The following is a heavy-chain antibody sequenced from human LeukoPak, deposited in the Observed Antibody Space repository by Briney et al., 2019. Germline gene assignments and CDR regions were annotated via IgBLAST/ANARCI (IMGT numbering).Heavy chain of an antibody. D-gene: IGHD2-21*01. CDR1: GGTFSSYA. J-gene: IGHJ6*02. CDR3: ARRGPPLVKEPPGVPPYWYYYYGMDV. CDR2: SIPIFGTA. Sequence: GASVKVSCKASGGTFSSYAISWVRQAPGQWLELMGGSIPIFGTANYAQKFQGRVTITADESTSTAYMELSSLRSEDTAVYYCARRGPPLVKEPPGVPPYWYYYYGMDVWGQGTMVTVSS. V-gene: IGHV1-69*13.